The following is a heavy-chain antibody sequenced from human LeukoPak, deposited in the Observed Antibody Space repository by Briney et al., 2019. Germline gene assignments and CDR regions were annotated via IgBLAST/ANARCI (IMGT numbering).Heavy chain of an antibody. J-gene: IGHJ4*02. V-gene: IGHV3-48*01. CDR1: GFSLSNYN. CDR3: STVRDRSSCGLDY. D-gene: IGHD6-13*01. CDR2: ISRTSSTI. Sequence: GGSLRLSCAASGFSLSNYNMNWVRQAPGTGLEWVSYISRTSSTIYYADSVKGRFTISRDNSKNTLYLQMNSLRAEDTAVYYCSTVRDRSSCGLDYWGQGTLVTVSS.